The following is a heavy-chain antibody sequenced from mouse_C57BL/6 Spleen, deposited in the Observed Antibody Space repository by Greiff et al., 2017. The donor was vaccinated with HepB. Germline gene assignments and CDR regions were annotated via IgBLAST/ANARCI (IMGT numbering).Heavy chain of an antibody. CDR2: ISYDGSN. D-gene: IGHD2-12*01. CDR1: GYSITSGYY. CDR3: ARHYTGFAY. J-gene: IGHJ3*01. V-gene: IGHV3-6*01. Sequence: EVQLKESGPGLVKPSQSLSLTCSVPGYSITSGYYWNWIRQFPGNKLEWMGYISYDGSNNYNPSLKNRISITRDTSKNQFFLKLNSVTTEDTATYYCARHYTGFAYWGQGTLVTVSA.